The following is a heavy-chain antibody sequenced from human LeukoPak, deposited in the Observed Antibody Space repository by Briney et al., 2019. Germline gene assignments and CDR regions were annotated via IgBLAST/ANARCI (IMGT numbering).Heavy chain of an antibody. V-gene: IGHV3-48*03. CDR3: ARIAVTGMWYFDY. Sequence: GGSLRLSCAASGFIFSSYEMKWVRQAPGKGLEGVSYISSSGSITYYADSVKGRFTISRDNAKKSLYPQMNSLRAEDTAVYYCARIAVTGMWYFDYWGQGTQVTVSS. CDR1: GFIFSSYE. D-gene: IGHD6-19*01. J-gene: IGHJ4*02. CDR2: ISSSGSIT.